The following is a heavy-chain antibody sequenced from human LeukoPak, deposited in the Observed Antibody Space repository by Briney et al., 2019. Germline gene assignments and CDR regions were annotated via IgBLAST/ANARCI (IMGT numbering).Heavy chain of an antibody. Sequence: ASVKVSCKASGYTFTSYYMHWVRQAPGQGLEWMGIINPSGGSTSYAQKFQGRVTMTRDTSTSTVYMELSSLRSEDTAVYYCARAYYYDSSGYYNFDNWGQGTLVTVSS. CDR2: INPSGGST. J-gene: IGHJ4*02. CDR3: ARAYYYDSSGYYNFDN. CDR1: GYTFTSYY. D-gene: IGHD3-22*01. V-gene: IGHV1-46*03.